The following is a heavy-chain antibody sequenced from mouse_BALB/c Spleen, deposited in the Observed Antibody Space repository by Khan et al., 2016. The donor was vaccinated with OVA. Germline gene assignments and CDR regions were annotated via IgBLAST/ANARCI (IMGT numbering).Heavy chain of an antibody. CDR2: INSNGGST. J-gene: IGHJ2*01. CDR3: ARMARTIN. Sequence: EVMLVESGGGLVQPGGSLKLSCAASGFTFSSYGMSWVRQTPDKRLELVATINSNGGSTYYPDSVKGRFTISRDNAKNTLYLQMSSLKSEDTAMYYGARMARTINWGQGTTLTVSA. CDR1: GFTFSSYG. V-gene: IGHV5-6-3*01.